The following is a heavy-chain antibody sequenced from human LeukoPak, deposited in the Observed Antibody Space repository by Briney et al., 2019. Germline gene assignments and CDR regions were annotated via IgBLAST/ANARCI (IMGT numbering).Heavy chain of an antibody. V-gene: IGHV4-59*08. Sequence: ASETLSLTCTVSGGSISSYYWSWIRQPPGKGLEWIGYIYYSGSTNYNPSLKSRVTISVDTSKNQFSLSLSSVTAADTAVYYCARHGSSYYYYGLDVWGQGTTVTVSS. CDR1: GGSISSYY. CDR2: IYYSGST. D-gene: IGHD6-6*01. CDR3: ARHGSSYYYYGLDV. J-gene: IGHJ6*02.